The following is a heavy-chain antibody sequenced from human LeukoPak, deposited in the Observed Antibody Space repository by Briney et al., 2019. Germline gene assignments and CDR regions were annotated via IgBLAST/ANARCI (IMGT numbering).Heavy chain of an antibody. CDR2: ISSNGGST. CDR3: VKDHLWFGELLFPYALDI. V-gene: IGHV3-64D*06. J-gene: IGHJ3*02. CDR1: GFPFSSCA. Sequence: GRSLRLSCSASGFPFSSCAMHWVRQATAKGLEYVSAISSNGGSTYYADSVKGRFTISRDNSKNTLYLQMSSLRAEDTAVYYCVKDHLWFGELLFPYALDIWGQGTMVTVSS. D-gene: IGHD3-10*01.